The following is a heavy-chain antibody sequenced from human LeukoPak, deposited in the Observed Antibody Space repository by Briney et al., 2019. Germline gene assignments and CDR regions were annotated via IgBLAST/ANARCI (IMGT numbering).Heavy chain of an antibody. Sequence: SETLSLTCAVSGGSISSGDYYWSWIRQPAGKGLEWIGRIYTSGSTNYNPSLKSRVTISVDTSKNQFSLKLSSVTAADTAVYYCAREISGSSSAFDIWGQGTMVTVSS. CDR1: GGSISSGDYY. CDR2: IYTSGST. D-gene: IGHD6-13*01. V-gene: IGHV4-61*02. CDR3: AREISGSSSAFDI. J-gene: IGHJ3*02.